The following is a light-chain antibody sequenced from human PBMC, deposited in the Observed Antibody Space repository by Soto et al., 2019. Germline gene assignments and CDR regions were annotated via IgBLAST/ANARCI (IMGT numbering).Light chain of an antibody. J-gene: IGLJ2*01. CDR1: SSDGGGYNY. CDR3: SSYAGSNNHVV. V-gene: IGLV2-8*01. Sequence: QSALTQPPSASGSPGQSVTISCTGTSSDGGGYNYVSWYQQHPGKAPKLMIYEVSKRPSGVPDRFSGSKSGNTASLTVSGLQAEDEADYYCSSYAGSNNHVVFGGGTKLTVL. CDR2: EVS.